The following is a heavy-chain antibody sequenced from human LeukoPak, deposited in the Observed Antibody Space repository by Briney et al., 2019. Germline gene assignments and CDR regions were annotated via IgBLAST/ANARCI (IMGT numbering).Heavy chain of an antibody. CDR1: GGSFSSYY. CDR3: ARLVHCSGGSCYSAGGRDWFDP. Sequence: SETLSLTCTVSGGSFSSYYWNWIRQPPGKGLEWIGYIDYSGSTNYNPSLKSRVTISVDTSKNQFSLKLSSVTAADTAVYYCARLVHCSGGSCYSAGGRDWFDPWGQGTLVTVSS. CDR2: IDYSGST. V-gene: IGHV4-59*08. D-gene: IGHD2-15*01. J-gene: IGHJ5*02.